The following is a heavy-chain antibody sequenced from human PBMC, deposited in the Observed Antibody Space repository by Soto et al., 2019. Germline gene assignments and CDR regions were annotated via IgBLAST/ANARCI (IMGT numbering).Heavy chain of an antibody. CDR3: ARDRGSSGVRSEFDI. V-gene: IGHV4-31*03. J-gene: IGHJ3*02. CDR1: GGSISSGGYY. D-gene: IGHD3-10*01. CDR2: IYYSGST. Sequence: QVQLQESGPGLVKPSQTLSLTCTVSGGSISSGGYYWSWIRQHPGKGLEWIGYIYYSGSTYYNPSLKSRVTTSVDTSKNQFALKLSSVTAADTAVYYCARDRGSSGVRSEFDIWGQGTMVTVSS.